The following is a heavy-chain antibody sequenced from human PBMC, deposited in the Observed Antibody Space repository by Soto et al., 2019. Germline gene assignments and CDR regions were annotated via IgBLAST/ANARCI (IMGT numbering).Heavy chain of an antibody. Sequence: SETLCLTCTVSGGSVSSGSYYWSWIRQPPGKGLEWIGYIYYSGSTNYNPSLKSRVTISVDTSKNQFSLKLSSVTAADTAVYYCARIAVAASRYYYDRMDVCGQGTTVT. D-gene: IGHD6-19*01. V-gene: IGHV4-61*01. CDR2: IYYSGST. J-gene: IGHJ6*02. CDR1: GGSVSSGSYY. CDR3: ARIAVAASRYYYDRMDV.